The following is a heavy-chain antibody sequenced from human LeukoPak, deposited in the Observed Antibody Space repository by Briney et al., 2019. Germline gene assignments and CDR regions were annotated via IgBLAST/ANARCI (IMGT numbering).Heavy chain of an antibody. CDR2: IRSKAYGGTT. D-gene: IGHD1-26*01. J-gene: IGHJ4*02. CDR3: TSVPGEWELLSY. V-gene: IGHV3-49*03. CDR1: GFTFGDYA. Sequence: GGSLRLSCTASGFTFGDYAMSWFRQAPGKGLEWVGFIRSKAYGGTTEYAASVKGRFTISRDDSKSIAYLQMNSLKTEDTAVYYCTSVPGEWELLSYWGQGTLVTVSS.